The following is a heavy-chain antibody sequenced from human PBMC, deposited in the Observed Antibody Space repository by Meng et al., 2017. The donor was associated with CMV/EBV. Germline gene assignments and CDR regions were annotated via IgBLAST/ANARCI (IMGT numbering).Heavy chain of an antibody. CDR3: ARRVTMAGNWFDP. D-gene: IGHD4/OR15-4a*01. CDR1: GYTFTSYD. Sequence: SVKVSCKASGYTFTSYDINWVRQAPGQGLEWMGGIIPIFGTANYAQKFQGRVTITTDESTSTAYMELSSLRSEDTAVYYCARRVTMAGNWFDPWGQGTLVTVSS. CDR2: IIPIFGTA. J-gene: IGHJ5*02. V-gene: IGHV1-69*05.